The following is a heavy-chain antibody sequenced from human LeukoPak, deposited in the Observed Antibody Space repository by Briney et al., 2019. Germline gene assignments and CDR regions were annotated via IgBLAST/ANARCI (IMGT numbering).Heavy chain of an antibody. CDR1: GYTLTELS. CDR3: ATKAPEKDYYGMDV. J-gene: IGHJ6*02. CDR2: FDPEDGET. Sequence: ASVKVSCKVSGYTLTELSMHWVRQAPGKGLGWMGGFDPEDGETIYAQKFQGRVTMTEDTSTDTAYMELSSLRSEDTAVYYCATKAPEKDYYGMDVWGQGTTVTVSS. V-gene: IGHV1-24*01. D-gene: IGHD5-24*01.